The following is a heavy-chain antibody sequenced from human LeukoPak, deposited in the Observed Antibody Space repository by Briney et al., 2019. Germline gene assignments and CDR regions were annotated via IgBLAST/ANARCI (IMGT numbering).Heavy chain of an antibody. V-gene: IGHV1-2*02. D-gene: IGHD3-3*01. Sequence: ASVKVSCKASGYTFTGYYMHWVRQAPGQGLEWMGWINPNSGGTNYAQKFQGRVTMTRDTSISTAHMELSRLRSDDTAVYYCARELDYGIFGVVINPVGYNWFDPWGQGTLVTVSS. J-gene: IGHJ5*02. CDR2: INPNSGGT. CDR3: ARELDYGIFGVVINPVGYNWFDP. CDR1: GYTFTGYY.